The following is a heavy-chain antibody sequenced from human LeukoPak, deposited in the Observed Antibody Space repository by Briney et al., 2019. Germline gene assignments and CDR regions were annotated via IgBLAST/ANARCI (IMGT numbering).Heavy chain of an antibody. CDR2: ISSSSSTI. CDR3: ARDHIVVVTAKNYYYYGMDV. V-gene: IGHV3-48*01. D-gene: IGHD2-21*02. Sequence: GGSLRLSCAASGFTFSSCSMNWVRQAPGKGLEWVSYISSSSSTIYYADSVKGRFTISRDNAKNSLYLQMNSLRAEDTAVYYCARDHIVVVTAKNYYYYGMDVWGQGTTVTVSS. J-gene: IGHJ6*02. CDR1: GFTFSSCS.